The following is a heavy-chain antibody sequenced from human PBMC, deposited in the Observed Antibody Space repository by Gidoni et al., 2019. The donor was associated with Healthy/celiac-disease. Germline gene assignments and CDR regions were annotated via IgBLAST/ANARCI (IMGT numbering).Heavy chain of an antibody. CDR2: INHSGST. CDR1: GGSFSGYY. D-gene: IGHD2-8*01. J-gene: IGHJ6*02. CDR3: AREGGCLPQNGVCYGMDV. V-gene: IGHV4-34*01. Sequence: QVQLQQWGAGLLKPSETLSLTCAVYGGSFSGYYWSWIRQPPGKGLEWIGEINHSGSTNYNPSLKSRVTISVDTSKNQFSLKLSSVTAADTAVYYCAREGGCLPQNGVCYGMDVWGQGTTVTVSS.